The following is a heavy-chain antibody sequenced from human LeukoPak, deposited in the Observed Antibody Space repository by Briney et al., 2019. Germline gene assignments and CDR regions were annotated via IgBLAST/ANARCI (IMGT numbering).Heavy chain of an antibody. J-gene: IGHJ5*02. Sequence: SETLSLTCTVSGGSISSGGYSWSWIRQPPGKGLEWIGFIYHSGSTYYNPSLKSRVTISVDTSKNQFSLKLSSVTAADTAVYYCARDQSRTNWFDPWGQGTLVTVSS. V-gene: IGHV4-30-2*05. D-gene: IGHD6-13*01. CDR2: IYHSGST. CDR1: GGSISSGGYS. CDR3: ARDQSRTNWFDP.